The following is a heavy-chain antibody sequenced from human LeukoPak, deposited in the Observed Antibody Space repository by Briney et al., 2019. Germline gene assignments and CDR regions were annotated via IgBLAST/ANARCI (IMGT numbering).Heavy chain of an antibody. V-gene: IGHV3-48*02. CDR1: GFTFSNYW. J-gene: IGHJ6*02. D-gene: IGHD4-17*01. Sequence: GGSLRLSCALSGFTFSNYWMSWVRQAPGKGLEWVSYISSSSSTIYYADSVKGRFTISRDNAKNSLYLQMSSLRDEDTAVYYCARDRVTSVTTSYGMDVWGQGTTVTVSS. CDR2: ISSSSSTI. CDR3: ARDRVTSVTTSYGMDV.